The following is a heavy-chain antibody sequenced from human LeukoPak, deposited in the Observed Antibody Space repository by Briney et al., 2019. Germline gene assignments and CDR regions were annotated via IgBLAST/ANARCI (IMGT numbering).Heavy chain of an antibody. CDR2: ISNDGNNK. Sequence: GGSLRLSCAASGNYWMHWVRQAPGKGLEWVTVISNDGNNKYYADSVKGRFTISRDNSKNTLYLQMNSLRAEDTAVYYCAKEASSIAARYGDYWGQGTLVTVSS. CDR3: AKEASSIAARYGDY. V-gene: IGHV3-30*18. J-gene: IGHJ4*02. CDR1: GNYW. D-gene: IGHD6-6*01.